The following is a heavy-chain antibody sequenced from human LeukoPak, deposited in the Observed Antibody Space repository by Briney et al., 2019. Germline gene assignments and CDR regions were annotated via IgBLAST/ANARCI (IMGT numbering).Heavy chain of an antibody. J-gene: IGHJ4*02. V-gene: IGHV4-38-2*02. Sequence: SETLSLTCTVSGGSISSYYWGWIRQPPGKGLEWIGSIYHSGSTYYNPSLKSRVTISVDTSKNQFSLKLSSVTAADTAVYYCARRRFWSGSSYFDYWGQGTLVTVSS. CDR2: IYHSGST. CDR3: ARRRFWSGSSYFDY. CDR1: GGSISSYY. D-gene: IGHD3-3*01.